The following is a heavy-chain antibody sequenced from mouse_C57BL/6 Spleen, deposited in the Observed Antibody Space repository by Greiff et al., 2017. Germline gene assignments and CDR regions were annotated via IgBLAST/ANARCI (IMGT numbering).Heavy chain of an antibody. J-gene: IGHJ1*03. CDR3: SGSFGGHCPPWYFDV. Sequence: VQLQQSGAELVRPGASVTLSCKASGYTFTDYEMHWVKQTPVHGLEWIGAIDPETGGTAYNQKFKGKAILTADKSSSKAYMGLRSLTSEDSAVYYCSGSFGGHCPPWYFDVRGTATTGPASS. CDR2: IDPETGGT. V-gene: IGHV1-15*01. CDR1: GYTFTDYE. D-gene: IGHD1-1*02.